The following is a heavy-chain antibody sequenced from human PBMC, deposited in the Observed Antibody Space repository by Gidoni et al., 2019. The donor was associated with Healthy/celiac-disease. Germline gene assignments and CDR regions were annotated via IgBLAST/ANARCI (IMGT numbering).Heavy chain of an antibody. J-gene: IGHJ6*02. CDR2: ISYDGSNK. Sequence: QVQLVESGGGVVQPGRSLRLSCAASGFTFRGYARHWVRQAPGKGLEWVAVISYDGSNKYYADSVKGRFTISRDNSKNTLYLQMNSLRAEDTAVYYCARGGPTVTQTYYYYYGMDVWGQGTTVTVSS. V-gene: IGHV3-30*04. CDR3: ARGGPTVTQTYYYYYGMDV. CDR1: GFTFRGYA. D-gene: IGHD4-17*01.